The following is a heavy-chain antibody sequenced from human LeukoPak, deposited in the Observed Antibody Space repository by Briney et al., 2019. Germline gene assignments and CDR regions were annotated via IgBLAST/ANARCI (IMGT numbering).Heavy chain of an antibody. CDR2: MNPNSGNT. CDR3: ARALRKRGIAVAGNSPGY. D-gene: IGHD6-19*01. CDR1: GYTFTSYD. V-gene: IGHV1-8*01. Sequence: ASVKVSCKASGYTFTSYDINWVRQATGQGLEWMGWMNPNSGNTGYAQEFQGRVTMTRNTSISTAYMELSSLRSEDTAVYYCARALRKRGIAVAGNSPGYWGQGTLVTVSS. J-gene: IGHJ4*02.